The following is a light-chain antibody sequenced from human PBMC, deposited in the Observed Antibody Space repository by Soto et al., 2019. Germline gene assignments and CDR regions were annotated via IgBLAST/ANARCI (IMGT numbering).Light chain of an antibody. J-gene: IGKJ3*01. Sequence: EILLTQSPATPSLSPGGKATLSRRASQSVSSYLAWYQQKPGQAPRLLIYDASNRATGIPARFSGSGSGTDFTLTISSLEPEDFAVYYCQQRSNWPPEFTFGPGTKVDIK. CDR2: DAS. CDR1: QSVSSY. V-gene: IGKV3-11*01. CDR3: QQRSNWPPEFT.